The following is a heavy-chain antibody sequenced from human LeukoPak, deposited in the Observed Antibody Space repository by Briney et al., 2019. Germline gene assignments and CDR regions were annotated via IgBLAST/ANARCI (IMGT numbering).Heavy chain of an antibody. Sequence: PSETLSLTCTVSGGSMSGAYWSWIRQPPGKGLEWIGYVFFTGNTNYNPSLGSRLTISVDTSRSQFSLKLNSVTAADTAVYYCAREAYDILTGYPYWFDPWGQGTLVTVSS. V-gene: IGHV4-4*08. CDR1: GGSMSGAY. CDR2: VFFTGNT. CDR3: AREAYDILTGYPYWFDP. D-gene: IGHD3-9*01. J-gene: IGHJ5*02.